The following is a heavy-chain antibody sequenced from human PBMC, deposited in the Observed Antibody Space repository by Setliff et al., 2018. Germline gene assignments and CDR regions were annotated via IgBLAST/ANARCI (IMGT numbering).Heavy chain of an antibody. CDR1: GDTFSSYA. Sequence: SVKVSCKTSGDTFSSYAITWVRQAPGQGLEWMGGIIPISGSPNYAQKFQGRVTITTDESTSTAYMELSSLRSEDTAVYYCATIYDSSGHFYPDYWGQGTLVTVSS. CDR3: ATIYDSSGHFYPDY. D-gene: IGHD3-22*01. CDR2: IIPISGSP. V-gene: IGHV1-69*05. J-gene: IGHJ4*02.